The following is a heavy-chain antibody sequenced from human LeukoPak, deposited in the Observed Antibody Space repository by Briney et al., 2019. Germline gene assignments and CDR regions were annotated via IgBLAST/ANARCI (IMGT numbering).Heavy chain of an antibody. D-gene: IGHD1-26*01. CDR2: ISSSSSTI. J-gene: IGHJ2*01. Sequence: GGSLRLSCAASGFTFSSYSMNWVRQAPGKGLEWVSYISSSSSTIYYADSVKGRFTISRDNAKSSLYLQMNSLRAEDTAVYYCAKRSGSSHWFFDLWGRGTLVIVSS. CDR1: GFTFSSYS. CDR3: AKRSGSSHWFFDL. V-gene: IGHV3-48*01.